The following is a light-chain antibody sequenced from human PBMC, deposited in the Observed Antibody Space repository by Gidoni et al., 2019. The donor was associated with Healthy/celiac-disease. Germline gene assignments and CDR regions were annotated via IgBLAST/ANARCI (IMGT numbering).Light chain of an antibody. CDR1: QSVSSY. CDR2: DAS. CDR3: QQRSNWPPYT. Sequence: LVLTQYPATLFLSPGDRATLSCRASQSVSSYLAWYQQKPGQAPRLLIYDASNRATGIPARFSGSGSGTDFTLTISSLEPEDFAVYYCQQRSNWPPYTFGQGTKLEIK. V-gene: IGKV3-11*01. J-gene: IGKJ2*01.